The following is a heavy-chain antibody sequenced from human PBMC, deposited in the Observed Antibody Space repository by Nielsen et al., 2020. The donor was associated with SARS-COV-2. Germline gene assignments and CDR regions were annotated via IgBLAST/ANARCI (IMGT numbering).Heavy chain of an antibody. CDR2: ISAYNGNT. CDR3: ARDTQGYCSSTSCYADYYYGMDV. J-gene: IGHJ6*02. CDR1: GYTFTSYG. D-gene: IGHD2-2*01. V-gene: IGHV1-18*01. Sequence: ASVKVSCKASGYTFTSYGISWVRQATGQGLEWMGWISAYNGNTNYAQKLQGRVTMTTDTSTSTTYMELRSLRSDDTAVYYCARDTQGYCSSTSCYADYYYGMDVWGQGTTVTVSS.